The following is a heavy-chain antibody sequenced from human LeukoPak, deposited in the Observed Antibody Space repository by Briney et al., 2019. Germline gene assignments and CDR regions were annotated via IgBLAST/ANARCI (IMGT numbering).Heavy chain of an antibody. V-gene: IGHV1-18*01. CDR2: ISAYNGNT. D-gene: IGHD6-13*01. J-gene: IGHJ4*02. CDR1: GYTFTSYG. Sequence: ASVKVSCKASGYTFTSYGISWVRQAPGQGLEWMGWISAYNGNTNYAQKLQGRVTMTTDTSTSTAYMELRSLRSDDTAVYYCARGRIAAAATHSAPSDYWGQGTLVTVSS. CDR3: ARGRIAAAATHSAPSDY.